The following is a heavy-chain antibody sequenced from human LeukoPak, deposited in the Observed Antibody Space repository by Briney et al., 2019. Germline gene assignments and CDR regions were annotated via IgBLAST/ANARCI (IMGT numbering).Heavy chain of an antibody. Sequence: PSQTLSLTCTVSGGSISSGSYYWSWIRQPAGKGLEWIGRIYTSGSTNYNPSLKSRVTISVDPSKNQFSLKLSSVTAADTAVYYCAREVGYCSSTSCYSPFDPWGQGTLVTVSS. CDR1: GGSISSGSYY. V-gene: IGHV4-61*02. J-gene: IGHJ5*02. CDR2: IYTSGST. CDR3: AREVGYCSSTSCYSPFDP. D-gene: IGHD2-2*01.